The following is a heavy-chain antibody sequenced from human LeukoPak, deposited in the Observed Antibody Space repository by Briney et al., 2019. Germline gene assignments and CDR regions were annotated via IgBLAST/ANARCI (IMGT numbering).Heavy chain of an antibody. D-gene: IGHD3-16*01. CDR3: ARDPLGIVGDAFDI. J-gene: IGHJ3*02. CDR1: GYTFTGYY. CDR2: INPNSGGT. Sequence: ASVKVSCKASGYTFTGYYMHWVRQAPGQGLEWMGWINPNSGGTNYAQKFQGRVTMTRDTSISTAYMELSRPRSDDTAVYYCARDPLGIVGDAFDIWGQGTMVTVSS. V-gene: IGHV1-2*02.